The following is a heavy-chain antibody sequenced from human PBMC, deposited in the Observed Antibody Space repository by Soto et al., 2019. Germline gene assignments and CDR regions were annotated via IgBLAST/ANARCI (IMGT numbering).Heavy chain of an antibody. CDR1: GYTFTGYY. CDR3: ARVVVFGLRGWFSGGYYYYAMDV. Sequence: ASVKVSCKASGYTFTGYYIHWVLQAPGQGIEWMGWINPNSGGTNYAQKFQGRVTMTRDTSISTAYMELSRLRSDDTAVYYCARVVVFGLRGWFSGGYYYYAMDVWGQGTTVTSP. V-gene: IGHV1-2*02. CDR2: INPNSGGT. J-gene: IGHJ6*02. D-gene: IGHD2-15*01.